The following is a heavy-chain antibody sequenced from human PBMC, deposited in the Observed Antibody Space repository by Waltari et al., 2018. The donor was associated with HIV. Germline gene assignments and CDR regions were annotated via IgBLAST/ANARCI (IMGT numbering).Heavy chain of an antibody. Sequence: QVQLVQSGAEVKKPGASVKVSCKASGYTFTSYYMHWVRQAPGQGLEWMGIINPSGGSTSYAQKCQGRVTMTRDTSTSTVYMELSSLRSEDTAVYYCARGGNTMIRDDYFDYWGQGTLVTVSS. V-gene: IGHV1-46*01. J-gene: IGHJ4*02. CDR3: ARGGNTMIRDDYFDY. CDR2: INPSGGST. D-gene: IGHD3-22*01. CDR1: GYTFTSYY.